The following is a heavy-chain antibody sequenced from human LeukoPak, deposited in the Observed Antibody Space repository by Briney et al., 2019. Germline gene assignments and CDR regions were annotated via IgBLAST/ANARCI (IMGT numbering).Heavy chain of an antibody. CDR2: ISYDGSNK. CDR3: ARGKGFYYYGMDV. V-gene: IGHV3-30-3*01. J-gene: IGHJ6*02. CDR1: GFTFSSYA. Sequence: PGRSLRLSCAASGFTFSSYAMHWVRQAPGKGLEWVAVISYDGSNKYYADSVKGRFTISRDNSKNTLYLQMNSLRAEDTAVYCCARGKGFYYYGMDVWGQGTTVTVSS.